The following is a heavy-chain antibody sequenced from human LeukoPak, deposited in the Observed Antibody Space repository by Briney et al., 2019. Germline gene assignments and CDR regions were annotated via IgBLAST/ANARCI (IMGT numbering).Heavy chain of an antibody. Sequence: GASVKVSCKASGYTFINYDIMWVRQATGQGLEWMGWMNSNSGNTGYAQKFQGRVTMTRDTSMSTAYMELSSLRFEDTAVYYCTRGRGGTTVRGYMDYWGQGTLVTVSS. V-gene: IGHV1-8*01. J-gene: IGHJ4*02. CDR3: TRGRGGTTVRGYMDY. CDR2: MNSNSGNT. CDR1: GYTFINYD. D-gene: IGHD3-10*01.